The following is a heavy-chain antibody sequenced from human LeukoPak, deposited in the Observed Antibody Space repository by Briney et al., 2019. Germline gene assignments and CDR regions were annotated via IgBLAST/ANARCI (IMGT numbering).Heavy chain of an antibody. Sequence: PSKTLSLTCAVYGASFNDYYWSWIRHSPTKGLEWIGEVNPSGSAKYNPSLRSRVTISADKSKKQVFLRLSPVAAADSGVYYCARERASNNHDNWFDPWGQGTLVTVSS. V-gene: IGHV4-34*01. CDR3: ARERASNNHDNWFDP. CDR1: GASFNDYY. CDR2: VNPSGSA. J-gene: IGHJ5*02.